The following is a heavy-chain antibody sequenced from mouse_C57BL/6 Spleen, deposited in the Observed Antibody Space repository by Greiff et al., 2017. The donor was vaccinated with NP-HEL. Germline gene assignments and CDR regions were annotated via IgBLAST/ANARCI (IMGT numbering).Heavy chain of an antibody. D-gene: IGHD1-1*01. CDR1: GYTFTSYW. CDR2: IHPNSGST. CDR3: ARGLLGYYGSLDY. Sequence: QVQLQQPGAELVKPGASVKLSCKASGYTFTSYWMHWVKQRPGQGLEWIGMIHPNSGSTNYNEKFKSKATLTVDKSSSTAYMQLSSLTSEDSAVYYCARGLLGYYGSLDYWGQGTTLTVSS. J-gene: IGHJ2*01. V-gene: IGHV1-64*01.